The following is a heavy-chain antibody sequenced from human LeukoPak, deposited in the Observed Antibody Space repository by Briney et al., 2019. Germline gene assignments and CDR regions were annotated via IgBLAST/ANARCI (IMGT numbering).Heavy chain of an antibody. CDR2: IYSGGST. D-gene: IGHD6-13*01. V-gene: IGHV3-53*01. J-gene: IGHJ4*02. Sequence: GGSLRLSCAASGFTVSSNYMSWVRQAPGKGLEWVSVIYSGGSTYYADSVKGRFTISRDNSKNTLYLQMNSLRAEDTAVCYCASRIAAAGLLDYWGQGTLVTVSS. CDR3: ASRIAAAGLLDY. CDR1: GFTVSSNY.